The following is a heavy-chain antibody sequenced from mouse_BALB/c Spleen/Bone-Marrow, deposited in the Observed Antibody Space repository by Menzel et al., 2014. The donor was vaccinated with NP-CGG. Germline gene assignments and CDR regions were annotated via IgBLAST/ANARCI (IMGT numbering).Heavy chain of an antibody. Sequence: VQLQQSGPELVKPGASVKMSCKASGYTFTSYVMHWVKQKPGQGLEWIGYINPYNDGTKYNEKFKGKATLTSDKSSSAAYMELSSLTSEDSAVYYCARGGYGNVYYSMDYWGQGTSVTVSS. CDR1: GYTFTSYV. J-gene: IGHJ4*01. V-gene: IGHV1-14*01. D-gene: IGHD2-10*02. CDR2: INPYNDGT. CDR3: ARGGYGNVYYSMDY.